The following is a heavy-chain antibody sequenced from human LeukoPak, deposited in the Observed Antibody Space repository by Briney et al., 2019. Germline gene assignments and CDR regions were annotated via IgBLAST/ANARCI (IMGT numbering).Heavy chain of an antibody. CDR3: ARVGGGYQLLPTDY. J-gene: IGHJ4*02. D-gene: IGHD2-2*01. CDR2: ISAYNGNT. V-gene: IGHV1-18*01. CDR1: GYTFTSYG. Sequence: ASVKVSCKASGYTFTSYGISWVRQAPGQGLDWMGWISAYNGNTNYAQKLQGRVTMTTDTSTSTAYMELRSLRSDDTAVYYCARVGGGYQLLPTDYWGQGTLVTVSS.